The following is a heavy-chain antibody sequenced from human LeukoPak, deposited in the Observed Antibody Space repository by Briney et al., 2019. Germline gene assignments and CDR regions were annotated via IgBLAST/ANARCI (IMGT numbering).Heavy chain of an antibody. J-gene: IGHJ4*02. V-gene: IGHV3-23*01. CDR3: ARHDSYIPW. Sequence: GGSLRLSCAASGSRFTDYAMSWVRQAPGKGLQWVSGISDSGGSSYYTDSVKGRFTISRDNSKNTVFLEMNNLRVEDTAVYFCARHDSYIPWWGQGSLVTVSS. D-gene: IGHD5-18*01. CDR2: ISDSGGSS. CDR1: GSRFTDYA.